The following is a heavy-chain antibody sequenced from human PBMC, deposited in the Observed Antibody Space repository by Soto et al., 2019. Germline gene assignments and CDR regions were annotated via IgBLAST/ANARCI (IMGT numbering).Heavy chain of an antibody. CDR3: ATRTTGDAFDI. CDR1: GGSISTSSYY. Sequence: SEILSLTCTVSGGSISTSSYYWCWIRQPPGKGLEWIASMYYTGRTFYSPSVESRVTMSVDTSKNQFSLKLTSVTVADTAVYYCATRTTGDAFDIWGQGTMVNVSS. CDR2: MYYTGRT. D-gene: IGHD4-17*01. V-gene: IGHV4-39*01. J-gene: IGHJ3*02.